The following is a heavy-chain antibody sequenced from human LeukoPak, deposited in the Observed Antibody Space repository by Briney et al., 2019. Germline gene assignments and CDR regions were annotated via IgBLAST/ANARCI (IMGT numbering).Heavy chain of an antibody. J-gene: IGHJ6*02. V-gene: IGHV4-34*01. D-gene: IGHD2-15*01. Sequence: SETLSLTCTVYGGSFSGYYWSWVRQPPGKGLEWIGEINHSGSTNYNPSLKSRVTISVDTSKNQFSLKLSSVTAADTAVYYCARGLRAARVYYYYGMDVWGQGTMVTVSS. CDR2: INHSGST. CDR3: ARGLRAARVYYYYGMDV. CDR1: GGSFSGYY.